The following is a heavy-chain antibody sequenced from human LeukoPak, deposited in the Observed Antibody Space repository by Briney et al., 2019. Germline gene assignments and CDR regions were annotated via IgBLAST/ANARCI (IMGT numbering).Heavy chain of an antibody. CDR2: ISTSSTYI. V-gene: IGHV3-21*01. D-gene: IGHD4-23*01. CDR3: ASNHYGGNHLDGYDY. J-gene: IGHJ4*02. CDR1: GFTFSSYY. Sequence: GGSLRLSCAASGFTFSSYYMNWVRQAPGKGLEWVSPISTSSTYIYYADSVKGRFTISRDNAKNSLYLQMNSLRAEDSAVYYCASNHYGGNHLDGYDYWGQGTLVTVSS.